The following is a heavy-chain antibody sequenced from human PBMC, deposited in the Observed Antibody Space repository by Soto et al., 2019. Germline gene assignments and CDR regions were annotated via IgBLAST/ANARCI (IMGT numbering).Heavy chain of an antibody. CDR3: ARVDLYYDFWSGPSYYYYGMDV. CDR1: GYTFTSYD. CDR2: MNPNSGNT. V-gene: IGHV1-8*01. D-gene: IGHD3-3*01. J-gene: IGHJ6*02. Sequence: ASVKVSCKASGYTFTSYDINWVRQATGQGLEWMGWMNPNSGNTGYAQKFQGRVTMTTDTSTSTAYMELRSLRSDDTAVYYCARVDLYYDFWSGPSYYYYGMDVWGQGTTVTVSS.